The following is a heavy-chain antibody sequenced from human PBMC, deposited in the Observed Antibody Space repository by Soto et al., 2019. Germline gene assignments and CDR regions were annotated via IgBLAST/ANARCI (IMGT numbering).Heavy chain of an antibody. CDR2: VDPKFGTA. CDR1: GGTFVNSA. V-gene: IGHV1-69*12. J-gene: IGHJ5*01. Sequence: QVQLVQSGAEVKKPGSSVNVSCKTSGGTFVNSAVTWVLQAPGQGLEWLGGVDPKFGTANYSQNFPGRFTNTADESTITAYLQLNRLYTVDTAVYSCARDRDPQSAFWSGPLVGGRFDPWGQGTLVTVSS. D-gene: IGHD3-3*01. CDR3: ARDRDPQSAFWSGPLVGGRFDP.